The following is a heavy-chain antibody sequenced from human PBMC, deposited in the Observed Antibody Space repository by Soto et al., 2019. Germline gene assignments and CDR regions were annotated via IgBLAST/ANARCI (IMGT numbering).Heavy chain of an antibody. J-gene: IGHJ4*01. D-gene: IGHD3-22*01. CDR2: IYFTGTT. CDR1: NGSISNGDYY. V-gene: IGHV4-30-4*01. Sequence: SETLSLTCTVSNGSISNGDYYWIWVRQSPGKGLESIGYIYFTGTTYYNPSLQSRLSISVDRSKNQMSLRLTSVTAADTAVYHCARLYWSYYASSGYLDQWGHGTLVTVPQ. CDR3: ARLYWSYYASSGYLDQ.